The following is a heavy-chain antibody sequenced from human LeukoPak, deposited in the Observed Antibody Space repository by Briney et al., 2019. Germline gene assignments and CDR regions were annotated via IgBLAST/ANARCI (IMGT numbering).Heavy chain of an antibody. Sequence: GGSLRLSCAASGFTFSGYYMSYIRQAPGKGLEGVSYISSSGYTIYYADSVKGRFTISMDNAKNSLYLQMNSLRAEDTAVYYCARANYGSGNYYFDYWGQGTLVTVSS. V-gene: IGHV3-11*01. CDR1: GFTFSGYY. D-gene: IGHD3-10*01. CDR2: ISSSGYTI. J-gene: IGHJ4*02. CDR3: ARANYGSGNYYFDY.